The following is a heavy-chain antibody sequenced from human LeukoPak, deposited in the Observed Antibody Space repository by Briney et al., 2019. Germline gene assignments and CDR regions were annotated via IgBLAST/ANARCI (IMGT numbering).Heavy chain of an antibody. Sequence: PSETLSLTCAVYGGSFSGYYWSWIRQPPGKGLEWIGEINHSGSTNYNPSLKSRVTISVDTSKNQFSLKLSSVTAADTAVYYCASYTAGGGGLDYWGQGTLVTVSS. D-gene: IGHD5-18*01. CDR3: ASYTAGGGGLDY. J-gene: IGHJ4*02. V-gene: IGHV4-34*01. CDR1: GGSFSGYY. CDR2: INHSGST.